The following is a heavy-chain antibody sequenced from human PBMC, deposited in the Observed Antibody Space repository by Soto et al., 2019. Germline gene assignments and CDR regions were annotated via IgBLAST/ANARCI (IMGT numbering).Heavy chain of an antibody. CDR2: ISTGSTSM. CDR3: VRDRRYCSGRSCYSNFDY. CDR1: GFSFSSYS. Sequence: GGSLRLSCAASGFSFSSYSINWVRQAPGKGLEWVSSISTGSTSMFYADSLEGRFTISRDDAKNSLYLEMNSLRAEDTAVYFCVRDRRYCSGRSCYSNFDYWGQGTLVTVSS. V-gene: IGHV3-21*01. J-gene: IGHJ4*02. D-gene: IGHD2-15*01.